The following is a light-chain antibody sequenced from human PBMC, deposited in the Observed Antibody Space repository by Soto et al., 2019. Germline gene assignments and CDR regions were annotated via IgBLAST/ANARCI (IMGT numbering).Light chain of an antibody. CDR2: DAS. CDR3: QQCYNWPQWT. CDR1: QSFGTF. J-gene: IGKJ1*01. Sequence: EIVLTQSPATLSLSPGERATLSCRASQSFGTFFAWYQQKPGQAPRLLIYDASNRATGIPARFSGSGSGTDFTLTISSLEPEDFALYYCQQCYNWPQWTFGQGTKVEIK. V-gene: IGKV3-11*01.